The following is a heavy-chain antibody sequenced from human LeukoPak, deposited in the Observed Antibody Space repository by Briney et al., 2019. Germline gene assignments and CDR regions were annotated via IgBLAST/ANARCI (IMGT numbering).Heavy chain of an antibody. CDR3: ASPVKYYDTWSGYPPFDY. CDR1: GDTFSSYA. V-gene: IGHV1-69*13. CDR2: IIPIFGTA. Sequence: GASVKVSCKASGDTFSSYAISWVRQAPGQGLEWMGGIIPIFGTANYAQKFQGRVTITADESTSTAYMELSSLRSEDTAICYCASPVKYYDTWSGYPPFDYWGQGTLVTVSS. D-gene: IGHD3-3*01. J-gene: IGHJ4*02.